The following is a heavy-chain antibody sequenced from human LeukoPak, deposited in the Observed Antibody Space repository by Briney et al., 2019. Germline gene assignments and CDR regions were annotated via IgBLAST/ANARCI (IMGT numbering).Heavy chain of an antibody. CDR2: IYSSGST. J-gene: IGHJ5*02. CDR3: AREAYGDRFDP. CDR1: GGSTTDFY. V-gene: IGHV4-59*01. Sequence: PPQTLSLTCTVSGGSTTDFYWSWIRQPAGQGLGWIGNIYSSGSTNNNPSLKSQVTISEDTSKIQFALDLSYVTAEGTAVYCGAREAYGDRFDPWGQGTLVTVSS. D-gene: IGHD4-17*01.